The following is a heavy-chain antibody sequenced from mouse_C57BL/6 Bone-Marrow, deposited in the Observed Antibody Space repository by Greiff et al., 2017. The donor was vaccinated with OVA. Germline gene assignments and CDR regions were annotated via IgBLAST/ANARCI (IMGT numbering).Heavy chain of an antibody. CDR2: IFPGSGST. CDR1: GYTFTDYY. V-gene: IGHV1-75*01. J-gene: IGHJ3*01. CDR3: APIYYYGSSYPFAY. Sequence: VKLQESGPELVKPGASVKISCKASGYTFTDYYINWVKQRPGQGLEWIGWIFPGSGSTYYNEKFKGKATLTVDKSSSTAYMLLSSLTSEDSAVYFCAPIYYYGSSYPFAYWGQGTLVTVSA. D-gene: IGHD1-1*01.